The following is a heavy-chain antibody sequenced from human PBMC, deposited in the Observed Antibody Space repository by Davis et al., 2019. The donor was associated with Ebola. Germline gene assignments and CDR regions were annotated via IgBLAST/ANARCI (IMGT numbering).Heavy chain of an antibody. CDR2: IYYSGST. D-gene: IGHD4-17*01. J-gene: IGHJ3*02. Sequence: SETLSLTCTVSGGSISSYYWSWIRQPPGKGLEWIGYIYYSGSTNYNPSLKSRVTISVDTSKNQFSLKLSSVTAADTAVYYCARVGYGEGAFDIWGQGTMVTVSS. CDR3: ARVGYGEGAFDI. CDR1: GGSISSYY. V-gene: IGHV4-59*01.